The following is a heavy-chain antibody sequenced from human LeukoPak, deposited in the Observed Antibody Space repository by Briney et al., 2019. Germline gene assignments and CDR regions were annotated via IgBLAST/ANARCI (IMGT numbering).Heavy chain of an antibody. D-gene: IGHD6-6*01. V-gene: IGHV4-34*01. CDR2: INHSGST. CDR3: ARAVREQLVFDY. Sequence: SETLSLTCAVYGGSFSGYYWSWIRLPPGKGLEWIGEINHSGSTNYNPSLKSRVTISVDTSKNQFSLKLSSVTAADTAVYYCARAVREQLVFDYWGQGTLVTVSS. CDR1: GGSFSGYY. J-gene: IGHJ4*02.